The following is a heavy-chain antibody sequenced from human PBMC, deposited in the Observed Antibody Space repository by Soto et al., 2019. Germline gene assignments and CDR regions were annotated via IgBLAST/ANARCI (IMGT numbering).Heavy chain of an antibody. CDR2: IYYSGST. V-gene: IGHV4-31*02. D-gene: IGHD3-16*01. CDR3: ARLQSRRRWGSYY. Sequence: CIRQHTKKGLERIGYIYYSGSTYYNPSLKSRVTISVDTSKNQFYLKLSSVTAADTAVYYWARLQSRRRWGSYY. J-gene: IGHJ6*01.